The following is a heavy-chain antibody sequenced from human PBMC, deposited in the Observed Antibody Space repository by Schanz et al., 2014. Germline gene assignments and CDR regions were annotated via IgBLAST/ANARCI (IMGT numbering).Heavy chain of an antibody. V-gene: IGHV3-30*02. CDR2: MWYDGTKK. CDR1: GFTFSSHG. CDR3: ARNWGPHYYSYYGMDV. J-gene: IGHJ6*02. Sequence: QVQLVESGGGVVQPGGSLRLSCAASGFTFSSHGMHWVRQAPGKGLEWVAFMWYDGTKKYYVDSVKGRFTISRDSSXXXXXLQMNSLRAEXXXXXXXARNWGPHYYSYYGMDVWGQGTMVTVS. D-gene: IGHD7-27*01.